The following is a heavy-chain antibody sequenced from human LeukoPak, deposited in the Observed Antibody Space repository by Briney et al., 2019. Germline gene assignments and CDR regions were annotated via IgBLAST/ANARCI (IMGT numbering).Heavy chain of an antibody. J-gene: IGHJ4*02. CDR1: GFTFSSYW. CDR2: INSDGSST. CDR3: ARDPTDPRDYYDSSGYSKGY. Sequence: PGGSLRLSCAASGFTFSSYWMHWVRHAPGKGLVWVSRINSDGSSTSYADSVKGRFTISRDNAKNTLYLQMNSLRAEDTAVYYCARDPTDPRDYYDSSGYSKGYWGQGTLVTVSS. V-gene: IGHV3-74*01. D-gene: IGHD3-22*01.